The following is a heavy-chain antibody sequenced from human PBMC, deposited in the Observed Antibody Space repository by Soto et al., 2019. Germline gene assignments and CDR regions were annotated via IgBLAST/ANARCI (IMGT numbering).Heavy chain of an antibody. CDR3: ARVSGIILPNY. Sequence: EVQLLESGGDLVQPGGSLRLSCVASGFAFSSFDLSWVRQAPGKGLEWVSGLSSSGGTTYYADSVKGRFTVSRDNSKNTLYLQMDSLRLDDTGVYYCARVSGIILPNYWGHGTRVTVSS. CDR2: LSSSGGTT. D-gene: IGHD3-10*01. CDR1: GFAFSSFD. V-gene: IGHV3-23*01. J-gene: IGHJ4*01.